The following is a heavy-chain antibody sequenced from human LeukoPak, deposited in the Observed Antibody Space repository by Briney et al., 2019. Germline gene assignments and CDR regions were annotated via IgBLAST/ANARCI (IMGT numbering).Heavy chain of an antibody. CDR3: ASQSPQRPKRLQSPFDY. J-gene: IGHJ4*02. CDR1: GFTVSNNY. CDR2: IYSGGST. Sequence: GGSLRLSCAASGFTVSNNYMSWVRQAPGKGLEWVSVIYSGGSTYYADSVKGRFTISRDNSKNTLYLQMNSLRAEDTAVYYCASQSPQRPKRLQSPFDYWGQGTLVTVSS. D-gene: IGHD5-24*01. V-gene: IGHV3-53*01.